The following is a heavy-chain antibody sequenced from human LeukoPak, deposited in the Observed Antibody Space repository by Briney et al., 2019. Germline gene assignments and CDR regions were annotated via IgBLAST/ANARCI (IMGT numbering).Heavy chain of an antibody. V-gene: IGHV4-39*07. Sequence: SETLSLTCTVSGGSIISSSYYWGWIRQPPGKGLEWIGSIYYSGHTYNNASLKSRVSMSVDTSKNQFSLTLRSVTAADTAVYYCARDGGQVVTANYSFDYWGQGILVTVSS. J-gene: IGHJ4*02. D-gene: IGHD2-21*02. CDR3: ARDGGQVVTANYSFDY. CDR2: IYYSGHT. CDR1: GGSIISSSYY.